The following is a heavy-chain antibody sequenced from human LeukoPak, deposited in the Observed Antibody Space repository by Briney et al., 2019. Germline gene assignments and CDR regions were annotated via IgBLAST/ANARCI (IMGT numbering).Heavy chain of an antibody. D-gene: IGHD5-24*01. CDR2: INPGGDNA. CDR3: ARIRDGYNDAYDI. J-gene: IGHJ3*02. Sequence: ASVKVSCKASGYTFTKSYIHWVRQAPGQRLEWMGLINPGGDNAKYAQNFQGRVTMTSDTSARTVYMELSSLRSEDTAIYYCARIRDGYNDAYDIWGQGTVVTVPS. CDR1: GYTFTKSY. V-gene: IGHV1-46*01.